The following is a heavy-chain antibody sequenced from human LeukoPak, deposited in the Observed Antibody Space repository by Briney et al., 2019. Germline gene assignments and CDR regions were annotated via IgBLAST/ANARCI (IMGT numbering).Heavy chain of an antibody. Sequence: PSETLSLTCTVSGGSINSYYWSWIRQPPGKGLEWIGYIFYSGNTNYNPSLKSRVTISVDTSKNQFSLKLSSVIAADTAVYYCARGGSSGYDPFDYWGQGALDTVSS. CDR3: ARGGSSGYDPFDY. J-gene: IGHJ4*02. V-gene: IGHV4-59*01. CDR2: IFYSGNT. D-gene: IGHD5-12*01. CDR1: GGSINSYY.